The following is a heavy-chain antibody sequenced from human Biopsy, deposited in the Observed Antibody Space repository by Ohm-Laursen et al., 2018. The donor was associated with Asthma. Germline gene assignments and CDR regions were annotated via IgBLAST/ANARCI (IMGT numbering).Heavy chain of an antibody. D-gene: IGHD6-19*01. CDR3: ARCQVGYSSGWSLLLKKIYYSGMDV. V-gene: IGHV1-69*01. Sequence: GSSVKVSCKAPGGTFSNFAISWVRQAPGQGLEWMGGIMTVFETTKYAQKFQGRVTITADESTSTAYMEVSSLRSEDTAIYYCARCQVGYSSGWSLLLKKIYYSGMDVWGQGTAVTVSS. J-gene: IGHJ6*02. CDR2: IMTVFETT. CDR1: GGTFSNFA.